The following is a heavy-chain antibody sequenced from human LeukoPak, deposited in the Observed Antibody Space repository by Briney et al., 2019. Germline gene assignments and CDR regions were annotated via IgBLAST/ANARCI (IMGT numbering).Heavy chain of an antibody. Sequence: GGSLRLSCAVSGFTFSSYGMHWVRQDPGEGLEWVAIIWYDGSDKYYGDSVKGRFTISRDNSKNTLYLQMNSLRAEDTAVYYCTILAVASDFDYWGQGTLVTVSS. J-gene: IGHJ4*02. V-gene: IGHV3-33*01. CDR2: IWYDGSDK. CDR1: GFTFSSYG. CDR3: TILAVASDFDY. D-gene: IGHD6-19*01.